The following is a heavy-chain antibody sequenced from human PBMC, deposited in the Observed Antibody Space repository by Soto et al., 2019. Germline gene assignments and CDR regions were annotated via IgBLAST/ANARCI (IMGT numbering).Heavy chain of an antibody. V-gene: IGHV4-39*01. Sequence: SETLSLTCTVSGGSVTNSSYYWGWIRQSPGKGLEWIGSVYCRGRSYSKSSVKSRVTISVDTSKNRFSLSLNSVTASDTAVYFCVSQRTTVPTQAYFDYWGPGALVTVSS. CDR3: VSQRTTVPTQAYFDY. CDR2: VYCRGRS. CDR1: GGSVTNSSYY. J-gene: IGHJ4*02. D-gene: IGHD4-17*01.